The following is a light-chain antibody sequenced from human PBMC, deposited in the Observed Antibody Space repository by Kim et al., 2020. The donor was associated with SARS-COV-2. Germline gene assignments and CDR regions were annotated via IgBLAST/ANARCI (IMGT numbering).Light chain of an antibody. CDR1: QSVGSN. CDR2: GAS. V-gene: IGKV3-15*01. J-gene: IGKJ2*01. CDR3: QQYNRWPPYI. Sequence: VSPGESAPLSCRASQSVGSNLAWYQQRPGPAPRLLISGASTRATGVPARFSGSGSGTEFTLTISSPQSEDFAVYYCQQYNRWPPYIFGQGTKLEI.